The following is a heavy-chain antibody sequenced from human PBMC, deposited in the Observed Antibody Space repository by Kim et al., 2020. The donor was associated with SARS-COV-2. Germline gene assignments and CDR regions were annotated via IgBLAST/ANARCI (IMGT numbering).Heavy chain of an antibody. Sequence: GESLKISCKSSGYIFSSYWISWVRQMPGKGLEWMGRIDPSDSFSNYSPSFQGHVSFSTDKSTNTAFLQWSRLEASDTAIYFCARYTSLTSVKIPWYFDLWGRGTLVTVSS. D-gene: IGHD4-17*01. CDR1: GYIFSSYW. CDR3: ARYTSLTSVKIPWYFDL. CDR2: IDPSDSFS. J-gene: IGHJ2*01. V-gene: IGHV5-10-1*01.